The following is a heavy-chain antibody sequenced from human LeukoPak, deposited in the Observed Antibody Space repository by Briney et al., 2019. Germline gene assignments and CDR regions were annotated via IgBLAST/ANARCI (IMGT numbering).Heavy chain of an antibody. V-gene: IGHV3-30*02. Sequence: GGSLRLXCAASGFTFSSYGMHWVRQAPGKGLEGVAFIRYDGSNKYYADSVKGRFTISRDNSKNTLYLQMNSLRAEDTAVYYCAKGEKDFWSGYSIPDFDYWGQGTLVTVSS. J-gene: IGHJ4*02. D-gene: IGHD3-3*01. CDR2: IRYDGSNK. CDR3: AKGEKDFWSGYSIPDFDY. CDR1: GFTFSSYG.